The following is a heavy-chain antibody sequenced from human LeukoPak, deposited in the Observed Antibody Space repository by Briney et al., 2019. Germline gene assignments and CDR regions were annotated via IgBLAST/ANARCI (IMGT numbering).Heavy chain of an antibody. CDR3: EGTYYYDSSDDY. V-gene: IGHV3-23*01. J-gene: IGHJ4*02. CDR2: ISGSGTST. D-gene: IGHD3-22*01. CDR1: GFTFSSYA. Sequence: GGSLRVSCAASGFTFSSYAMSWVRLAPGKGLEWVLAISGSGTSTYYADSVKGRFTISRDNSKNTLYLQMNSLRAEDTAVYYCEGTYYYDSSDDYWGQGTLVTVSS.